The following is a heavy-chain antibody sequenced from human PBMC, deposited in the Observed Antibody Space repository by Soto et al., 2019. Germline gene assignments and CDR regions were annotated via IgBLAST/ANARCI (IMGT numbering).Heavy chain of an antibody. CDR2: INPSGGST. J-gene: IGHJ4*02. D-gene: IGHD2-21*02. CDR1: GYTFTSYY. Sequence: QVQLVQSGAEVKKPGASVKVSCKASGYTFTSYYMHWVRQAPGQGLEWMGIINPSGGSTSYAQKFQGRVTMTMDTSTSTVYMELSSLRSEDTAVYYCARDPLPHCGGDCCPDYWGQGTLVTVSS. V-gene: IGHV1-46*01. CDR3: ARDPLPHCGGDCCPDY.